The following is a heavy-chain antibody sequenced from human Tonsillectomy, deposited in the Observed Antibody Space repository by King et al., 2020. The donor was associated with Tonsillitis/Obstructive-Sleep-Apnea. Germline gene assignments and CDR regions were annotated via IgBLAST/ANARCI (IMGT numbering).Heavy chain of an antibody. V-gene: IGHV3-74*01. CDR2: INSDGSST. CDR1: GFTFSSYW. J-gene: IGHJ4*02. Sequence: VQLVESGGGLVQPGGSRRLSCAASGFTFSSYWMHWVRQAPGKGLVWVSRINSDGSSTSYADSVKGRFTISRDNAKNTLYLQMNSLRAEDTAVYYCARDNYGDYEGYFDYWGQGTLVTVSS. CDR3: ARDNYGDYEGYFDY. D-gene: IGHD4-17*01.